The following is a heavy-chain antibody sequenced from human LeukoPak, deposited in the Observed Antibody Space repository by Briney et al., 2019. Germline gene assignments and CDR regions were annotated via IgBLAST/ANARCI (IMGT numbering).Heavy chain of an antibody. V-gene: IGHV1-18*01. D-gene: IGHD3-10*01. CDR1: GYTFTSYG. J-gene: IGHJ5*02. CDR2: ISAYNGNT. Sequence: AASVKVSCKASGYTFTSYGITWVRQAPGQGLEWMGWISAYNGNTNYAQKLQGRVTMTTDTSTSTAYMELRSLRSDDTAVYYCARDKYYYGSGSSHSTNWFDPWGQGTLVTVSS. CDR3: ARDKYYYGSGSSHSTNWFDP.